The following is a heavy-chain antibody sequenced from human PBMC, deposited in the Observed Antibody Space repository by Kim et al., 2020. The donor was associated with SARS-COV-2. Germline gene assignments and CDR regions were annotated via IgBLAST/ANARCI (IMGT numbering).Heavy chain of an antibody. CDR1: GFTFSSYG. D-gene: IGHD3-3*01. J-gene: IGHJ3*02. Sequence: GGSLRLSCAASGFTFSSYGMHWVRQAPGKGLEWVAVISYDGSNKYYADSVKGRFTISRDNSKNTLYLQMDSLRAEDTAVYYCAKGTLREWGAFDIWGQGTMVPVSS. CDR2: ISYDGSNK. CDR3: AKGTLREWGAFDI. V-gene: IGHV3-30*18.